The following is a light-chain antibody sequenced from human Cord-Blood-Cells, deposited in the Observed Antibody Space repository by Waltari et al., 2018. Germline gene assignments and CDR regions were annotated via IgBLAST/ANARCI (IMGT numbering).Light chain of an antibody. CDR3: AAWDDSLSGDV. CDR2: RNN. J-gene: IGLJ1*01. V-gene: IGLV1-47*01. CDR1: SSNIGSNY. Sequence: QSVLTQPPSASGTPGQRVTISCSGSSSNIGSNYVSWYQQLPGTAPKLLIYRNNQRPSGVPDRFSGSNSGTSASLAISGGESEDEADYYCAAWDDSLSGDVFGTGTKVTVL.